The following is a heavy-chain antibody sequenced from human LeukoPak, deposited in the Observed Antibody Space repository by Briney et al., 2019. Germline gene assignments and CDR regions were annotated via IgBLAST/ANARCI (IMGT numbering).Heavy chain of an antibody. J-gene: IGHJ6*02. D-gene: IGHD2-15*01. V-gene: IGHV4-31*03. CDR3: ARDILGYCSGGSCSYYYYYYGMDV. Sequence: PSETLSLTCTVSGGSISSGGYYWSWIRQHPGKGLEWIGYSYYSGSTYYNPSLKGRVTISVDTSKNQFSLKLSSVTAADTAVYYCARDILGYCSGGSCSYYYYYYGMDVWGQGTTVTVSS. CDR2: SYYSGST. CDR1: GGSISSGGYY.